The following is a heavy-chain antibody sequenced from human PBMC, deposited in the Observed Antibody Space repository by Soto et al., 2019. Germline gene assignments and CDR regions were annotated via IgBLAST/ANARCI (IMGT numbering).Heavy chain of an antibody. Sequence: QVQLVESGGSVVQPGGSRRLSCAASGFSFSYYGLHWVRQAPGKGLEWLALITHDGYNRYYADSVKGRFTISRDNSKNTIFLQMNSLKSEDTAVYYCAKGGSFDIWGQGTSVPVSS. CDR1: GFSFSYYG. V-gene: IGHV3-30*18. CDR2: ITHDGYNR. CDR3: AKGGSFDI. J-gene: IGHJ4*02. D-gene: IGHD6-6*01.